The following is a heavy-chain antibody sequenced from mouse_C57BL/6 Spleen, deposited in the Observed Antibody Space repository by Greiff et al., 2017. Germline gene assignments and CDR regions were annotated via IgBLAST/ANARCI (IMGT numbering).Heavy chain of an antibody. D-gene: IGHD2-1*01. J-gene: IGHJ2*01. CDR3: ARGGGNYHCDY. V-gene: IGHV1-80*01. CDR1: GYAFSSYW. Sequence: QVQLQQSGAELVKPGASVKISCKASGYAFSSYWMNWVKQRPGKGLEWIGQIYPGDGDTNYNGKFKGKATLTADKSSSPAYMQLSSLTSEDSAVDFCARGGGNYHCDYWGQGTTLTVSS. CDR2: IYPGDGDT.